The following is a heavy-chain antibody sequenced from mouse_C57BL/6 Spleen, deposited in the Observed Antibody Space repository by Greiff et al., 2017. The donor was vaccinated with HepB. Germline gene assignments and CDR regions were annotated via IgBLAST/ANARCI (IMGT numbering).Heavy chain of an antibody. J-gene: IGHJ2*01. Sequence: VKLVESGAELLKPGASVKLSCKAPGYTFTGYWIEWVKQRPGHGLEWIGEILPGSGSTNYNEKFKGKATFTADTSSNTAYMQLSSLTTEDSAIYYCARRRAYGSSYVIDYWGQGTTLTVSS. CDR1: GYTFTGYW. D-gene: IGHD1-1*01. CDR3: ARRRAYGSSYVIDY. V-gene: IGHV1-9*01. CDR2: ILPGSGST.